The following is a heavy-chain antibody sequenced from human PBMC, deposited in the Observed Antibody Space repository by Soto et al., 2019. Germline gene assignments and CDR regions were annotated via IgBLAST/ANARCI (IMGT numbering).Heavy chain of an antibody. Sequence: PGGSLRLSCAASGFTFSDYYMSWIRQAPGKGLEWVSYISSSDSIIYYADSVKGRFTISRDNAKNSLYLQMNSLRAEDTAVYYCASDIGYYDSSGYFHYWGQGTLVTVSS. V-gene: IGHV3-11*01. J-gene: IGHJ4*02. D-gene: IGHD3-22*01. CDR2: ISSSDSII. CDR1: GFTFSDYY. CDR3: ASDIGYYDSSGYFHY.